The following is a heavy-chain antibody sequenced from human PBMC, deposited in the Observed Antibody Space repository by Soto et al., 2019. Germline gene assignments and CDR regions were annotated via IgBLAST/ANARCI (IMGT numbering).Heavy chain of an antibody. V-gene: IGHV4-39*01. J-gene: IGHJ4*02. Sequence: SGTLSLTCPVSGGSISSSSYYWGWIRQPPGKGLEWIGSIYYSGSTYYNPSLKSRVTISVDTSKNQFSLKLSSVTAADTAVSYCARLLGPSGYYWGQGTPVTVSS. CDR1: GGSISSSSYY. D-gene: IGHD3-22*01. CDR2: IYYSGST. CDR3: ARLLGPSGYY.